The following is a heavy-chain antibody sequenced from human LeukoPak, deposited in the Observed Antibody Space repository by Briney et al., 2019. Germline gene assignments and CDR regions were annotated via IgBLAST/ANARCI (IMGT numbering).Heavy chain of an antibody. V-gene: IGHV3-66*02. CDR3: ASESNYDS. J-gene: IGHJ4*02. Sequence: PGGSLRLSCAASGFTFSSYAMSWVRQAPGKGLEWVSVIYSGGSTFYADAVKGRFTISRDNSKNTVSLQMNSLRGEDTAVYYCASESNYDSWGQGTLVTVSS. CDR1: GFTFSSYA. CDR2: IYSGGST.